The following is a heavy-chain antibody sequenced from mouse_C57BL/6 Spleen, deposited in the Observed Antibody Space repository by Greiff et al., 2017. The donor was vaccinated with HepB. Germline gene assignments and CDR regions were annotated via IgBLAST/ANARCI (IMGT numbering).Heavy chain of an antibody. V-gene: IGHV1-55*01. CDR1: GYTFTSYW. CDR2: IYPGSGST. D-gene: IGHD3-1*01. Sequence: VQLQQSGAELVKPGASVKMSCKASGYTFTSYWITWVKQRPGQGLEWIGDIYPGSGSTNYNEKFKSKATLTVDTSSSTAYMQLSSLTSEASAVYYCARGGLGGAMDYWGQGTSVTVSS. J-gene: IGHJ4*01. CDR3: ARGGLGGAMDY.